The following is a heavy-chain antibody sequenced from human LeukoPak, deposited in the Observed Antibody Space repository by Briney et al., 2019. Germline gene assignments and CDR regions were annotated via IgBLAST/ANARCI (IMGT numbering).Heavy chain of an antibody. D-gene: IGHD6-19*01. CDR3: AKDATAVAGAIQNAFDI. J-gene: IGHJ3*02. CDR1: GFTFSSYA. Sequence: GGSLRLSCAASGFTFSSYAMSWVRQAPGKGLEWVSAISGSGGSTYYADSVKGRFTISRDNSKNTLYLQMNSLRAKDTAVYYCAKDATAVAGAIQNAFDIWGQGTMVTVSS. V-gene: IGHV3-23*01. CDR2: ISGSGGST.